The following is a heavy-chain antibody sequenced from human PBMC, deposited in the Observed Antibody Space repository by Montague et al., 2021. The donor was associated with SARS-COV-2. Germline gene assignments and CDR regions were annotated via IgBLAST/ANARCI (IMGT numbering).Heavy chain of an antibody. CDR2: TYYMSKWYN. D-gene: IGHD6-13*01. J-gene: IGHJ6*02. CDR1: GDSVSSNSAA. V-gene: IGHV6-1*01. CDR3: ASGRMVPYSSSWTTLYYYYGMDV. Sequence: CAISGDSVSSNSAAWNWIRQSPSRGLEWLGRTYYMSKWYNDYAVSVKXXITINPDTSKNQFSLQLNSVTPEDTAVYYCASGRMVPYSSSWTTLYYYYGMDVWGQGTTVTVSS.